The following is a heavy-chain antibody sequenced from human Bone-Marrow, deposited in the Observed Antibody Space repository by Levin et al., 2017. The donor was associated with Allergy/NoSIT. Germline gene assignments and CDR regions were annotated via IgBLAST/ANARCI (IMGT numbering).Heavy chain of an antibody. CDR3: ARTIYDVLTTYMDV. V-gene: IGHV3-66*02. J-gene: IGHJ6*03. Sequence: GESLKISCAASGLMVSDNYMTWVRQAPGKGLEWVALVYRGGTTYYADVVKGRFTIPRDNSKNTMGLQMKDLRPEDTAVYYCARTIYDVLTTYMDVWGKGTTVTVSS. D-gene: IGHD3-9*01. CDR1: GLMVSDNY. CDR2: VYRGGTT.